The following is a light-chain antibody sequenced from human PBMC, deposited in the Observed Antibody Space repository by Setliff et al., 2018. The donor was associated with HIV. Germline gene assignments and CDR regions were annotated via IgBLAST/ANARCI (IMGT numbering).Light chain of an antibody. Sequence: VLTQPPPVSAAPGQKVTISCSGSSSNIGNNYVSWYQQLPGTAPKLLIYDNNKRPSGIPDRFYGSKSGTSATLGITGLQTGDEADYYCGTWDSSLSGVIFGGGTK. V-gene: IGLV1-51*01. CDR3: GTWDSSLSGVI. CDR1: SSNIGNNY. J-gene: IGLJ2*01. CDR2: DNN.